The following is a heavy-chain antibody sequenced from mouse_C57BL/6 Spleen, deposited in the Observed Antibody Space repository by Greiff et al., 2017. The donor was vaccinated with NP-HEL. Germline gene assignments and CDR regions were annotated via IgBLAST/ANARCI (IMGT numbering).Heavy chain of an antibody. Sequence: EVQLQQSGGGLVKPGGSLKLSCAASGFTFSDYGMHWVRQAPEKGLEWVAYISSGSSTIYYADTVKGRFTISRDNAKNTLFLQMTSLRSEDTAMYYCARVTTVASYWYFDVWGTGTTVTVSS. CDR1: GFTFSDYG. V-gene: IGHV5-17*01. J-gene: IGHJ1*03. CDR2: ISSGSSTI. D-gene: IGHD1-1*01. CDR3: ARVTTVASYWYFDV.